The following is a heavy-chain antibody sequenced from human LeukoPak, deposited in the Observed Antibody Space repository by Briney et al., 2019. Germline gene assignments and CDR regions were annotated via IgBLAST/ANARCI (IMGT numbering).Heavy chain of an antibody. CDR2: IYYSGIT. V-gene: IGHV4-39*01. Sequence: SETLSLTCTVSGDSISTSSFYWGWIRQPPGKGLEWLGSIYYSGITHYHPSLKSRVTISVDTSKNQFSLHLYSVTAADTAVFYCARSYYYDYRQIDYWGQGTLVTVSS. J-gene: IGHJ4*02. CDR1: GDSISTSSFY. D-gene: IGHD3-22*01. CDR3: ARSYYYDYRQIDY.